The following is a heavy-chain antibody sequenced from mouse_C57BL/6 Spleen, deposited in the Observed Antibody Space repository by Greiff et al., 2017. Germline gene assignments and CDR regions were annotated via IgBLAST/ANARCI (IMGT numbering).Heavy chain of an antibody. J-gene: IGHJ2*01. D-gene: IGHD4-1*01. CDR1: GYTFTSYW. CDR3: ARWANWDDY. CDR2: IHPNSGST. Sequence: QVQLQQPGAELVKPGASVKLSCKASGYTFTSYWMHWVKQRPGQGLEWIGMIHPNSGSTNYNEKFKSKATLTVEKSSSPAYMQLSSLTSEDSAVYYCARWANWDDYWGQGTTLTVSS. V-gene: IGHV1-64*01.